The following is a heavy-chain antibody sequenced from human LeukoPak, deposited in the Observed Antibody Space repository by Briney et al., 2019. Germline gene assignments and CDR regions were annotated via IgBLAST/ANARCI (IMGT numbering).Heavy chain of an antibody. Sequence: SETLSLTCTVSGDSISSGDYYWSWIRQPAGKGLEWIGRISSSGSTNYNPPLKSRVTISVDTSKNQFSLKLSSVTAADTAVYYCARGGYYGSGNDFRFDPWGQGTLVTVSS. D-gene: IGHD3-10*01. J-gene: IGHJ5*02. CDR1: GDSISSGDYY. V-gene: IGHV4-61*02. CDR3: ARGGYYGSGNDFRFDP. CDR2: ISSSGST.